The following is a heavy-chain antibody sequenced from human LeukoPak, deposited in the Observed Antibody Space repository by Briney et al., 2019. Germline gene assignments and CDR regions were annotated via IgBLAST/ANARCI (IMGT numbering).Heavy chain of an antibody. J-gene: IGHJ3*01. CDR3: ARVMTTATTWAFDV. D-gene: IGHD4-17*01. V-gene: IGHV4-38-2*02. CDR1: GGSISSYY. Sequence: SETLSLTCTVSGGSISSYYWSWIRQPPGKGLEWIASIYHGGSTYYNPSLKSRVTISVDTPKNQFSLKLSFVTAADTAVYYCARVMTTATTWAFDVWGQGTMVTVSS. CDR2: IYHGGST.